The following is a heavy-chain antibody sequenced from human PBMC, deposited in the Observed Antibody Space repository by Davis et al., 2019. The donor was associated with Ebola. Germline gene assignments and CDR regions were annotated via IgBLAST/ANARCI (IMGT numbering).Heavy chain of an antibody. Sequence: GESLKISCKGSGYSFTSYWIGWVRQMPGKGLEWMGIIYPGDSYTKYNPSFQGHVTISADKSISTAYLQWSSLKASDTAMYYCARQSPMVRGVSGYYYGMDVWGQGTTVTVSS. CDR2: IYPGDSYT. J-gene: IGHJ6*02. CDR1: GYSFTSYW. D-gene: IGHD3-10*01. V-gene: IGHV5-51*01. CDR3: ARQSPMVRGVSGYYYGMDV.